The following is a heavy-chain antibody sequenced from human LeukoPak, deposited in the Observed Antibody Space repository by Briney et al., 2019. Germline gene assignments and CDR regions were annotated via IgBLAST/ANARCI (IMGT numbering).Heavy chain of an antibody. CDR3: TRLLYSNGWYPSGY. CDR2: INPNSGGT. CDR1: GYTFTSFT. V-gene: IGHV1-2*02. J-gene: IGHJ4*02. D-gene: IGHD6-19*01. Sequence: ASVKVSCKASGYTFTSFTITWVRQAPGQGLEWMGWINPNSGGTKYAQKFQDRVTMTRDTSISTAYMELSRLRSDDTAVYYCTRLLYSNGWYPSGYWGQGTLVSVSS.